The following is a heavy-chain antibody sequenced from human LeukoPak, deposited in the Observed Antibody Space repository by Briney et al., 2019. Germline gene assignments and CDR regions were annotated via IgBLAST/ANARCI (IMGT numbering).Heavy chain of an antibody. J-gene: IGHJ4*02. CDR1: GGSISSGSYY. CDR2: IYTSGST. CDR3: TREINYFDY. Sequence: SETLSLTCTVSGGSISSGSYYWSWIRQPAGKGLEWIGRIYTSGSTNYNPSLKSRVTISVDTSKNQFSLKLSSVTAADTAVYYCTREINYFDYWGEGTLVTVSS. V-gene: IGHV4-61*02.